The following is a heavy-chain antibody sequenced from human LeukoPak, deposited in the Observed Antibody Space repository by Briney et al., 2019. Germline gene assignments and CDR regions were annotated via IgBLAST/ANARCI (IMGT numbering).Heavy chain of an antibody. CDR1: GFTFGSYW. J-gene: IGHJ4*02. V-gene: IGHV3-7*01. Sequence: PGGSLRLSCAASGFTFGSYWMSWVRQAPGKGLEWVAKIEQHGSDKYHVDSVKGRFTISRDNAKNSLYLQMNSLRAEDTAVYYCARDHDYRFDYWGQGTLVTVSS. CDR2: IEQHGSDK. CDR3: ARDHDYRFDY. D-gene: IGHD4-11*01.